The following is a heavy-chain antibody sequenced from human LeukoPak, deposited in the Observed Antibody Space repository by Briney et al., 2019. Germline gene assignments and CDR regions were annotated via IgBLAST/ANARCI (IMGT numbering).Heavy chain of an antibody. V-gene: IGHV3-23*01. D-gene: IGHD2-15*01. CDR1: GFTFSSYA. J-gene: IGHJ5*02. CDR2: ISGSGGST. CDR3: AKDGAFGSGQGKDDP. Sequence: GGSLRLSCAASGFTFSSYAMSWVRQAPGKGLEWVSAISGSGGSTYYADSVKGRFTISRDNSKNTLYLQMNSLRAEDTAVYYCAKDGAFGSGQGKDDPWGQGTLVTVSS.